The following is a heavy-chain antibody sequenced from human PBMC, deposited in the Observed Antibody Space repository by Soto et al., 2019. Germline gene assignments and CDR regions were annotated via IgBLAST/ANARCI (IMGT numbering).Heavy chain of an antibody. CDR3: VSPEGYYDSSGYTLDY. V-gene: IGHV4-39*01. Sequence: SETLSPTCTVSGDSISSNTYYWGWIRQPPGKGLEWIGSMFYSGNTYYNPSLKSRVTLSIDTSKNQFSLKLNSVTAADTAVYYCVSPEGYYDSSGYTLDYWGQGTLVTVSS. J-gene: IGHJ4*02. CDR1: GDSISSNTYY. CDR2: MFYSGNT. D-gene: IGHD3-22*01.